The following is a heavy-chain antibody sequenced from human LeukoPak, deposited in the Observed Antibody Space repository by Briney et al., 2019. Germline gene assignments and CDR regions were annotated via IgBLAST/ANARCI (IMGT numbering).Heavy chain of an antibody. CDR3: ARGKRGDLRDGSWYFDY. CDR2: ISSSSTYT. V-gene: IGHV3-11*05. Sequence: GGSLRLSCAASGFTFSDYYMSWIRQAPGKGLEWVSYISSSSTYTNNPDSVKGRFTISRDNAKNSLYLQMNSLRAEDTAIYYCARGKRGDLRDGSWYFDYWGQGTLVIVSS. J-gene: IGHJ4*02. CDR1: GFTFSDYY. D-gene: IGHD5-24*01.